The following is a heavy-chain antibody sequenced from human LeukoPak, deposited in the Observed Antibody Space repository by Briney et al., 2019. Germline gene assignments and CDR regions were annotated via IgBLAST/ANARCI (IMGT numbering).Heavy chain of an antibody. V-gene: IGHV3-74*01. D-gene: IGHD6-19*01. Sequence: PGGSLRLSCAASGFTFSSYWMHCVRQAPGGGLVWVSRINSDGSSTSYADSVKGRFTISRDNAKNTLYLQMNSLRAEDTAVYYCARIPDSSGWYSGDYWGQGTLVTVSS. J-gene: IGHJ4*02. CDR2: INSDGSST. CDR3: ARIPDSSGWYSGDY. CDR1: GFTFSSYW.